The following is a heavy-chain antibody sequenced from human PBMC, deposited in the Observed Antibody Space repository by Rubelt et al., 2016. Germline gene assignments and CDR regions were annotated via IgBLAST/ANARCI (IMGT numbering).Heavy chain of an antibody. Sequence: QEQLVQSGAEVRKPGASVSISCKPSGHNFIGYHIHWVRQAPGQGLGWMGIMTSRGGSTSYGQTFQGRVSLTRYTLELNSLRPEDTAVYFCAARHGTQTYGAFELWGQGTKVTVSS. V-gene: IGHV1-46*01. CDR2: MTSRGGST. J-gene: IGHJ3*01. D-gene: IGHD6-13*01. CDR3: AARHGTQTYGAFEL. CDR1: GHNFIGYH.